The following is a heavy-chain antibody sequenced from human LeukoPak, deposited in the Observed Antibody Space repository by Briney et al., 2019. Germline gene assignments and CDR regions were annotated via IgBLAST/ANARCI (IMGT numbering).Heavy chain of an antibody. CDR3: AKTLWGLTLLSSDH. D-gene: IGHD2-21*02. CDR1: GFTFSSYE. CDR2: ISSSGSTI. Sequence: GGSLRLSCAASGFTFSSYEMNWVRQAPGKGLEWVSYISSSGSTIYYADSVKGRFTIYRDNSKNVLYLQMNSLRADDTALYYCAKTLWGLTLLSSDHWGQGTLVTVSS. J-gene: IGHJ4*02. V-gene: IGHV3-48*03.